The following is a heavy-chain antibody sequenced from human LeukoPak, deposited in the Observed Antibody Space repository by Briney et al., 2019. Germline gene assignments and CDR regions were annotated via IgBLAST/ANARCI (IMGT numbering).Heavy chain of an antibody. V-gene: IGHV7-4-1*02. Sequence: ASVKVSCKASGYTFTSYAMNWVRQAPGQWLELMGWINTNSGNPTYAQDFTGRFVFSLDTSVSTAYLQISSLKAEDTAVYYCARDLSYGGNSFGGTNCWGQGTLVTVSS. J-gene: IGHJ4*02. CDR2: INTNSGNP. CDR3: ARDLSYGGNSFGGTNC. D-gene: IGHD4-23*01. CDR1: GYTFTSYA.